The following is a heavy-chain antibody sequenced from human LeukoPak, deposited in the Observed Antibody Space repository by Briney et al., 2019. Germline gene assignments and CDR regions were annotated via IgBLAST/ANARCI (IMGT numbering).Heavy chain of an antibody. CDR2: IYTSGST. CDR1: GGSISSYY. CDR3: ARATFTMTRNAFDI. J-gene: IGHJ3*02. D-gene: IGHD3-22*01. V-gene: IGHV4-4*07. Sequence: SETLSLTCTVSGGSISSYYWSWIRQPAGKGLEWIGRIYTSGSTNYNPSLKSRGTMSVDTSKNQFSLKLSSVTAADTAVYYCARATFTMTRNAFDIWGQGTMVTVSS.